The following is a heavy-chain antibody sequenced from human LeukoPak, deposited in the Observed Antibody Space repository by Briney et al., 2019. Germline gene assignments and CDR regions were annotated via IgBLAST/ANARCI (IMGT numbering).Heavy chain of an antibody. J-gene: IGHJ6*02. D-gene: IGHD3-3*01. Sequence: GGSLRLSCAASGFTVSSNYMSWVRQAPGKGLEWVSVIYSGGSTYYADSVKGRFTISRDNSKNTLYLQMNSLRAEDTAVYYCAKDFSTAPLRFLEWLPPYYYYGMDVWGQGTTVTVSS. CDR2: IYSGGST. V-gene: IGHV3-53*05. CDR3: AKDFSTAPLRFLEWLPPYYYYGMDV. CDR1: GFTVSSNY.